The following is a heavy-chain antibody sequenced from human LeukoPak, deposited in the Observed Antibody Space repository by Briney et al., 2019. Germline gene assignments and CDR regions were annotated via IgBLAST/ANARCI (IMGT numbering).Heavy chain of an antibody. D-gene: IGHD6-19*01. CDR1: GFTFSSYS. V-gene: IGHV3-21*01. CDR2: ISSGSSYI. Sequence: PGGSLRLSCADSGFTFSSYSMNWVRQAPGEGLEWVSSISSGSSYIYYADSVKGRFTISRDNAKNSLYLQMNSLRAEDTAVYYCAKDPYSSGGYFDYWGQGTLVTVSS. CDR3: AKDPYSSGGYFDY. J-gene: IGHJ4*02.